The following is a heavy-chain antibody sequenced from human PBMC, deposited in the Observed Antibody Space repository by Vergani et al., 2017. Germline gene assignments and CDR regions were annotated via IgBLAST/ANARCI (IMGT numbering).Heavy chain of an antibody. CDR2: IYYSGTT. CDR3: ARLVGTAGPGGFDP. CDR1: GGSISSYY. D-gene: IGHD1-1*01. J-gene: IGHJ5*02. Sequence: QVQLQESGPGLAKPSETLSLTCTVSGGSISSYYWSWIRQPPGKGLGWFGYIYYSGTTNYNPSLKSRVTISLDTSKNLFSLKLTSVTAADTAGYYCARLVGTAGPGGFDPWGQGTLVTVSS. V-gene: IGHV4-59*01.